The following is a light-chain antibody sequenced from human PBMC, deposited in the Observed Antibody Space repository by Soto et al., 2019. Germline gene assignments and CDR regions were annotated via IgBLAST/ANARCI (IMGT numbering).Light chain of an antibody. Sequence: QSVLTQPPSASGTPGQRVTISCSGSSSNIGSNYVYWYQQLPGTAPKLLIYRNNHRPSGVPDRFSGSKSGTSASLVISGLRSEDEADYYCAAWDDSLVVFGGGTKLTVL. V-gene: IGLV1-47*01. CDR1: SSNIGSNY. J-gene: IGLJ2*01. CDR3: AAWDDSLVV. CDR2: RNN.